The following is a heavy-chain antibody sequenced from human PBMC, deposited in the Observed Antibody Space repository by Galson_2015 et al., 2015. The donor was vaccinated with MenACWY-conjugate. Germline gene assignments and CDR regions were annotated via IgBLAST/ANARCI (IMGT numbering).Heavy chain of an antibody. V-gene: IGHV5-51*01. CDR3: ARRPSGWSLFDS. Sequence: QSGAEVKKPGESLKISCKASGYTFSTYWIGWVRQMPGKGLEWVGIIYPRDSDTRHSPSFQGQVTISADKSISTAYLQWSSLTASDTAIYYCARRPSGWSLFDSWGQGTLVTVSS. J-gene: IGHJ4*02. CDR2: IYPRDSDT. CDR1: GYTFSTYW. D-gene: IGHD6-19*01.